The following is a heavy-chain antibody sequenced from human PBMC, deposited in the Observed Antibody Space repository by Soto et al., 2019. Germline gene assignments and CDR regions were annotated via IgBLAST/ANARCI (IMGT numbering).Heavy chain of an antibody. CDR3: AREQQLVFTYYYYGMDV. CDR2: IYYSGST. D-gene: IGHD6-13*01. V-gene: IGHV4-39*01. Sequence: PSETLSLTCTVSGGSISSSSYYWGWIRQPPGKGLEWIGSIYYSGSTYYNPSLKSRVTISVDTSKNQFSLKLSSVTAADTAVYYCAREQQLVFTYYYYGMDVWGQGTTVTVS. CDR1: GGSISSSSYY. J-gene: IGHJ6*02.